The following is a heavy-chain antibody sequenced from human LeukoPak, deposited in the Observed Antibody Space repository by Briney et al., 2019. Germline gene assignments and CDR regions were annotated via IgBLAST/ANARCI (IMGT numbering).Heavy chain of an antibody. J-gene: IGHJ6*03. D-gene: IGHD5-24*01. Sequence: GGSLRLSCAASGFTFSSYWMSWVRQAPGKGLEWVANIKQDGSEKYYVDSVKGRFTISRDNSKNTLYLQMNSLRAEDTAVYYCAKEGRWLQLDYYYYYMDVWGKGTTVTISS. CDR2: IKQDGSEK. CDR1: GFTFSSYW. CDR3: AKEGRWLQLDYYYYYMDV. V-gene: IGHV3-7*01.